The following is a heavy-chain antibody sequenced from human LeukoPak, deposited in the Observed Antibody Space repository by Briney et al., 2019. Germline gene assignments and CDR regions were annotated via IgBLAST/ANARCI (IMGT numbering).Heavy chain of an antibody. CDR3: ARGHPLVPDAKRCGMDV. Sequence: PSETLSLTCAVYGGSFSGYYWSWIRQPPGKGLEWIGEINHSGSTNYNPSLKSRVTISVDTSKNQFPLKLSSVTAADTAVYYCARGHPLVPDAKRCGMDVWGQGTTVTVSS. V-gene: IGHV4-34*01. CDR1: GGSFSGYY. J-gene: IGHJ6*02. CDR2: INHSGST. D-gene: IGHD2-2*01.